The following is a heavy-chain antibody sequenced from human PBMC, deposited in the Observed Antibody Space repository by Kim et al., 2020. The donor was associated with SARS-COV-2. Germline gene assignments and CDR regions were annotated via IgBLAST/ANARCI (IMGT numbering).Heavy chain of an antibody. CDR3: ARGIAFYSCGWLYLYYG. J-gene: IGHJ6*01. Sequence: GGSLRLSCAASGFTFSSYGMHWVRQAPGKGLEWVAVISYDGSNKNYLDSVKGRFTISKNNSKNTLYLQMNSPAAEATAVYYCARGIAFYSCGWLYLYYG. V-gene: IGHV3-30*04. CDR2: ISYDGSNK. D-gene: IGHD6-19*01. CDR1: GFTFSSYG.